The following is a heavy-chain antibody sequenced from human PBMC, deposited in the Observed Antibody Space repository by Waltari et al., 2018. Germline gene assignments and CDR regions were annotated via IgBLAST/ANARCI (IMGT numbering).Heavy chain of an antibody. D-gene: IGHD4-4*01. CDR1: GFTYNTYA. CDR2: QSGSGGST. J-gene: IGHJ6*02. Sequence: EVQLLESGGGLVQPGESLRLSCSASGFTYNTYAMSWVRQFPGKGLAWVSTQSGSGGSTYYADSVKGRFTTYRDNSKNTLYLQMNSLRAEDTALYYCAKGRPSNGWYLQGFAMDVWGQGTTVTVSS. CDR3: AKGRPSNGWYLQGFAMDV. V-gene: IGHV3-23*01.